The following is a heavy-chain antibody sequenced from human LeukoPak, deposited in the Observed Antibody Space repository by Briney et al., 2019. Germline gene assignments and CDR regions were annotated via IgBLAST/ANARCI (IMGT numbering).Heavy chain of an antibody. CDR3: ARGRITIFGVVIPHFDN. Sequence: SETLSLTCTVSGGSISSYYWTWIRQPPGKGLEWIGYISYSGSTNYNPSLKSRITISLDTSKNQFSLKLSSVIAADTAVYYCARGRITIFGVVIPHFDNWGQGTLVTVSS. V-gene: IGHV4-59*01. J-gene: IGHJ4*02. CDR1: GGSISSYY. CDR2: ISYSGST. D-gene: IGHD3-3*01.